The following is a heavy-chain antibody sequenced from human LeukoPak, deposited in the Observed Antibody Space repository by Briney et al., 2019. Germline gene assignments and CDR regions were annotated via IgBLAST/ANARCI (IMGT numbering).Heavy chain of an antibody. V-gene: IGHV4-4*07. CDR1: GGSISSYS. CDR3: ARGSSGSYYYFTT. CDR2: IYTSGST. J-gene: IGHJ4*02. Sequence: PSETLSLTCTVSGGSISSYSWNWIRQPAGKGLEWIGRIYTSGSTNYNPSLKSRVTMSVDTSKNQFSLKLSSVTAADTAIYYCARGSSGSYYYFTTGAREPWSPSPQ. D-gene: IGHD3-22*01.